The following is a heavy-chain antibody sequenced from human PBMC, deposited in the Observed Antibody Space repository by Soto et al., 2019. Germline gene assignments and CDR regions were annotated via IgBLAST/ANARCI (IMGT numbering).Heavy chain of an antibody. CDR3: ARVNSSSWYVDYYGMDV. D-gene: IGHD6-13*01. J-gene: IGHJ6*02. CDR2: IYYSGST. Sequence: QVQLQESGPGLVKPSQTLSLTCTVSGGSISSGGYYWSWIRQHPGKGLEWIGYIYYSGSTYYNPSLKSRDTISVDTSKNQFSLKLSSVTAADTAVYYCARVNSSSWYVDYYGMDVWGQGTTVTVSS. V-gene: IGHV4-31*03. CDR1: GGSISSGGYY.